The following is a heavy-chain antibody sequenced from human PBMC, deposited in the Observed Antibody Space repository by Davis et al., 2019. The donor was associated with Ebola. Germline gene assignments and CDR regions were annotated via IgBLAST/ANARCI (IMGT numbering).Heavy chain of an antibody. V-gene: IGHV3-23*01. CDR2: ISGSGGST. CDR1: GFTFSSYA. D-gene: IGHD3-3*01. CDR3: AKLAYITIFGVASLDY. Sequence: GESLKISCAASGFTFSSYAMSWLRQAPGKGLEWVSAISGSGGSTYYADFVKGRFTTSRDNSKNTLYLQMNSLRAEDTAVHYCAKLAYITIFGVASLDYWGQGTLVTVSS. J-gene: IGHJ4*02.